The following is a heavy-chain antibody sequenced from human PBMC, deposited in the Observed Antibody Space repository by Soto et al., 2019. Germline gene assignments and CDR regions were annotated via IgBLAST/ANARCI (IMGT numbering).Heavy chain of an antibody. V-gene: IGHV1-69*13. Sequence: GASVKVSCKASGGSFSSYAISWVRQAPGQGLEWMGGIIPIFGTANYAQKFQGRVTITADESTSTAYMELSSLRSEDTAVYYCARDLGSSGTIFDYWGQGTLVTVSS. D-gene: IGHD3-22*01. CDR2: IIPIFGTA. J-gene: IGHJ4*02. CDR1: GGSFSSYA. CDR3: ARDLGSSGTIFDY.